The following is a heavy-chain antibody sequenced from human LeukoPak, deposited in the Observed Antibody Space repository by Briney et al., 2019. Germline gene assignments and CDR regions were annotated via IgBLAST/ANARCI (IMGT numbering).Heavy chain of an antibody. Sequence: GGSLRLSCAASGFTFSSYWVHWVRQSPGKGLVCVSRITGGGLSTSFADSVKGRFTISRDNAKNTLYLQMNSLRADDTAVYFCVRSADDGFDIWGQGTMVTVSS. D-gene: IGHD2-15*01. V-gene: IGHV3-74*01. J-gene: IGHJ3*02. CDR1: GFTFSSYW. CDR3: VRSADDGFDI. CDR2: ITGGGLST.